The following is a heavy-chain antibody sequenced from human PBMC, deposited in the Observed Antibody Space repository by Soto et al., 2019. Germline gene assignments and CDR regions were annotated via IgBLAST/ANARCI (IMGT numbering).Heavy chain of an antibody. Sequence: EVQLVESGGGLVKPGGSLRLSCAASGFSFSNAWMNWVRQAPGKGLEWVGRIKSKTDGGTIDYAAPVQGRFTISRDDSIGTLYLQMNSLKTEDTAVYYCTTDEYYDFWSGYYYWGQGTLVTVSS. J-gene: IGHJ4*02. CDR3: TTDEYYDFWSGYYY. D-gene: IGHD3-3*01. CDR2: IKSKTDGGTI. CDR1: GFSFSNAW. V-gene: IGHV3-15*07.